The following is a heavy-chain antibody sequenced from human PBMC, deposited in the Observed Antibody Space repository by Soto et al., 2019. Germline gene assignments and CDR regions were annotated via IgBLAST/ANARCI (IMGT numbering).Heavy chain of an antibody. CDR2: IYYSGTT. V-gene: IGHV4-59*01. CDR1: GGSISSYY. J-gene: IGHJ6*03. CDR3: VRGYYYYYMDV. Sequence: SETLSLTCTVSGGSISSYYWSWIRQPPGKGLEWIGYIYYSGTTNYNPSLKSRVTISVDTSKNQFSLKLSSVTAADTAVYYCVRGYYYYYMDVWGKGTTVTVSS.